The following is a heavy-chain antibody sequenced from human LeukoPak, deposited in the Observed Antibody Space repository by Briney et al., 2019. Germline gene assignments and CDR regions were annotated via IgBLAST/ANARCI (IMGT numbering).Heavy chain of an antibody. J-gene: IGHJ6*02. CDR2: IYSGGST. D-gene: IGHD4-11*01. CDR3: ARDRDDHSNYLYGMDV. CDR1: GFTVSSNY. V-gene: IGHV3-66*01. Sequence: GGSLKLSCAASGFTVSSNYMSWVRQAPGKGLEWVSVIYSGGSTYYADSVKGRFTISRDNSKNTLYLQMNSLRAEDTAVYYCARDRDDHSNYLYGMDVWGQGTTVTVSS.